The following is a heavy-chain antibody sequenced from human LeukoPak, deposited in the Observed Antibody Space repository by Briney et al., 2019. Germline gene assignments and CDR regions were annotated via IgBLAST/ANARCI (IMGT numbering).Heavy chain of an antibody. CDR3: AKAVYSSSWYYFDY. J-gene: IGHJ4*02. CDR2: ISGSGGST. V-gene: IGHV3-23*01. CDR1: GFTFSFYG. D-gene: IGHD6-13*01. Sequence: GGSLRLSCAASGFTFSFYGMNWVRQAPGKGLEWVSAISGSGGSTYYADSVKGRFTISRDNSKNTLYLQMNSLRAEDTAVYYCAKAVYSSSWYYFDYWGRGTLVTVSS.